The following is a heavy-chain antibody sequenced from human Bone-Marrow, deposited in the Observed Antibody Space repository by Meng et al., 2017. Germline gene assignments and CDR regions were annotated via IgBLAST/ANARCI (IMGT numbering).Heavy chain of an antibody. Sequence: SVKVSCKASGGTFSSDAISWVRQAPGQGLEWMGGIITIFGTANYAQKFQGRVKITADESTRTDYMGLSNLRAEDTAVYYCARGTKDEVAGSNCYIDLWGHGTLVTVSS. CDR3: ARGTKDEVAGSNCYIDL. V-gene: IGHV1-69*13. CDR2: IITIFGTA. D-gene: IGHD6-19*01. J-gene: IGHJ2*01. CDR1: GGTFSSDA.